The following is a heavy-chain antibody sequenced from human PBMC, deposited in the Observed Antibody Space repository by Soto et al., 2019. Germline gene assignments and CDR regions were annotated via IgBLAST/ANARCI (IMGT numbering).Heavy chain of an antibody. Sequence: PGGSLRLSCAASGFTFSCYGLNWVRRAPGKGLEWVSCIGNSEGNTYYADSVKGRFTISRDNAKNSLYLQMNSLRAEDTAVYYFASTTGYSSGWNSYYFDYWGQGTLVTVSS. CDR3: ASTTGYSSGWNSYYFDY. D-gene: IGHD6-19*01. J-gene: IGHJ4*02. CDR1: GFTFSCYG. V-gene: IGHV3-21*04. CDR2: IGNSEGNT.